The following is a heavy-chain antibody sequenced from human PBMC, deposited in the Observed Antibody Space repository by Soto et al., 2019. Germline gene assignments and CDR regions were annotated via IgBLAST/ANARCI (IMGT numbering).Heavy chain of an antibody. CDR3: ARESHTVGTYIDD. Sequence: PSQTVALISTVVGGSSSVHYVRCMRQPPGKGLEWIGYIYYSGSTNYNPSLKSRVTISVDTSKNQFSLKLSSVTAADTAVDYCARESHTVGTYIDDWGQGTLVTVSS. V-gene: IGHV4-59*11. CDR1: GGSSSVHY. D-gene: IGHD2-21*01. CDR2: IYYSGST. J-gene: IGHJ4*02.